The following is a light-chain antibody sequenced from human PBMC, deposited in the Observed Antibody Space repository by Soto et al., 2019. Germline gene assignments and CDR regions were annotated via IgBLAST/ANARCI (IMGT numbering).Light chain of an antibody. V-gene: IGKV3-20*01. Sequence: EIVLTQSPGTLSLSPGDRATLSCRASQSVNSGYLAWYQQKLGQAPRLLIYGGSIRATGVPDRFSGSGSGTDFTLTISTLEPEDSAVYFCHCQQLPNSPMYPFGQGTKLEIK. CDR3: QQLPNSPMYP. CDR1: QSVNSGY. CDR2: GGS. J-gene: IGKJ2*01.